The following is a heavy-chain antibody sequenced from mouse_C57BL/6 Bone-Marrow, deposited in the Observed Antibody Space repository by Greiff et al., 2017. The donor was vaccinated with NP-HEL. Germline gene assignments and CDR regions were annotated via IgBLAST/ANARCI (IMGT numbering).Heavy chain of an antibody. CDR3: VRDLGIITTVVAEGYFDV. Sequence: DVKLVESGGGLVQPKGSLKLSCAASGFTFNTYAMHWVRQAPGKGLEWVARIRSKSSNYATYYADSVKDRFTISRDDSQSMLYLQMNNLKTEDTAMYYCVRDLGIITTVVAEGYFDVWGTGTTVTVSS. D-gene: IGHD1-1*01. V-gene: IGHV10-3*01. CDR1: GFTFNTYA. CDR2: IRSKSSNYAT. J-gene: IGHJ1*03.